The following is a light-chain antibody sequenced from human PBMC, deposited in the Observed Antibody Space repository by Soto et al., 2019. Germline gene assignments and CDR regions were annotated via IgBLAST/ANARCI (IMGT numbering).Light chain of an antibody. CDR2: NDN. Sequence: SVLAQPTSASGTPGQRVAIACSGSSSNIEYNSVTWYQQLPGAAPKVLIFNDNRRPSGVPDRFSGSKSGTSASLAISGLQSEDEAEYFCGSWDDSMNGQVFGTGTNVTV. J-gene: IGLJ1*01. CDR1: SSNIEYNS. CDR3: GSWDDSMNGQV. V-gene: IGLV1-44*01.